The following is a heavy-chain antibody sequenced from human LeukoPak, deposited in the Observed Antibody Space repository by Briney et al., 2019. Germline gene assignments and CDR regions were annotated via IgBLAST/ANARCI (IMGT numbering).Heavy chain of an antibody. CDR1: GEPFSGYY. J-gene: IGHJ4*02. V-gene: IGHV4-34*01. CDR2: INHSGSA. D-gene: IGHD3/OR15-3a*01. Sequence: SETLSLTCAVYGEPFSGYYWSWVRQPPGKGLEWIGEINHSGSANYNPSLESRVTISVDSSKNQFSLKLSSVTAADTAVYYCARWTRSFDYWGQGTLVTVSS. CDR3: ARWTRSFDY.